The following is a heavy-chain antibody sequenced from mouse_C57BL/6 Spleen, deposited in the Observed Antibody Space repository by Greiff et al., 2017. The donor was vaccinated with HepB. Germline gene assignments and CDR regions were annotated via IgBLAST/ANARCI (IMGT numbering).Heavy chain of an antibody. Sequence: QVQLQQPGAELVRPGSSVKLSCKASGYTFTSYWMHWVKQRPIQGLEWIGNIDPSDSETHYNQKFKDKATLTVDKSSSPAYMQLSSLTSEDSAVYYCATSTMITYYAMDYWGQGTSVTVSS. CDR2: IDPSDSET. D-gene: IGHD2-4*01. CDR3: ATSTMITYYAMDY. J-gene: IGHJ4*01. CDR1: GYTFTSYW. V-gene: IGHV1-52*01.